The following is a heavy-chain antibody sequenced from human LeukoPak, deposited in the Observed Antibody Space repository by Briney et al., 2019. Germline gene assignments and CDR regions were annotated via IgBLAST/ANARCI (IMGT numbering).Heavy chain of an antibody. CDR2: ISSSSSYI. J-gene: IGHJ4*02. Sequence: PGGSLRLSCAASGFTFSSYSMNWVRQAPGKGLEWVSSISSSSSYIYYADSVKGRFTISRDNAKNSLYLQMNSLRAEDTAVYYCARDGSVGPYAYFDYWGQGTLVTVSS. CDR3: ARDGSVGPYAYFDY. D-gene: IGHD4-17*01. CDR1: GFTFSSYS. V-gene: IGHV3-21*01.